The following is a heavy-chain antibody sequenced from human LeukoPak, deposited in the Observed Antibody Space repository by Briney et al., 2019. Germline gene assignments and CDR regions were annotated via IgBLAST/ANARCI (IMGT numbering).Heavy chain of an antibody. Sequence: ASVKVSCKASGGTFSSYAISWVRQAPGQGLEWMGGIIPIFGTANYAQKFQGRVTITADKSTITAYMELSSLRSEDTAVYYCAGRMVRGVIGDYYYYYMDVWGKGTTVNVSS. V-gene: IGHV1-69*06. CDR1: GGTFSSYA. CDR3: AGRMVRGVIGDYYYYYMDV. J-gene: IGHJ6*03. D-gene: IGHD3-10*01. CDR2: IIPIFGTA.